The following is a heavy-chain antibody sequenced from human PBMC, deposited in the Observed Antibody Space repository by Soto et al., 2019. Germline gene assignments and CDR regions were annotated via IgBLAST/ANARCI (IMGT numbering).Heavy chain of an antibody. CDR3: ARWCIAAGDY. CDR2: IWYDGSNK. D-gene: IGHD2-8*01. J-gene: IGHJ4*02. Sequence: QVQLVESGGGVVQPGRSLRLSCAASGFTFSSYGMHWVRQAPGKGLEWVAVIWYDGSNKYYADSGKGRFTISRDNTKITLYLQMNRLTAEDMAVYYCARWCIAAGDYWGQGTLVTVSS. CDR1: GFTFSSYG. V-gene: IGHV3-33*01.